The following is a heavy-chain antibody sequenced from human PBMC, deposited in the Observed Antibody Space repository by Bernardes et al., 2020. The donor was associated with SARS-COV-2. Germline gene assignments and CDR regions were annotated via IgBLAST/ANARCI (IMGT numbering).Heavy chain of an antibody. CDR1: GGSITDYY. J-gene: IGHJ5*02. V-gene: IGHV4-34*01. D-gene: IGHD2-2*02. Sequence: SETLSLTCAVSGGSITDYYWSWIRQSPGEGLEWIGEVNESGSTAYNPSPKSRVTISVDTSKNLFSLKVTPVTAADTAVCYCARGGSPRWGSTCCYTCDSGYWFHPWGQGTMVTVSS. CDR3: ARGGSPRWGSTCCYTCDSGYWFHP. CDR2: VNESGST.